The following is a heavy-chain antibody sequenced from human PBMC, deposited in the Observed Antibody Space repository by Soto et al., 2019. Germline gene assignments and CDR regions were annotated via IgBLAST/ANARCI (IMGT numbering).Heavy chain of an antibody. V-gene: IGHV3-23*01. D-gene: IGHD6-6*01. CDR3: AKEVIAARPYYFDY. J-gene: IGHJ4*02. CDR1: GFTFSSYA. CDR2: ISASGAYT. Sequence: GGSLRLSCAASGFTFSSYAVSWARQTPGKGLEWVSTISASGAYTCYVDSVKGRFTISRDNSRNTLYLQMRSLRAGDTATYYCAKEVIAARPYYFDYWGQGTLVTVSS.